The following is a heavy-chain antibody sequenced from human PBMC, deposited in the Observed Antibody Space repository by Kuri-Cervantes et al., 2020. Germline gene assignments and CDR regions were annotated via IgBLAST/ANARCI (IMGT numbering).Heavy chain of an antibody. CDR3: ARGLHCSGGDCYAGYFDY. CDR1: GFTVSSNY. CDR2: IYTDGST. V-gene: IGHV3-53*01. J-gene: IGHJ4*02. D-gene: IGHD2-21*02. Sequence: GESLKISCAASGFTVSSNYMSWVRQAPGKGLEWVSVIYTDGSTKYADSVQGRFTISRDSSKNTVYLQMNSLRAEDTAVYYCARGLHCSGGDCYAGYFDYWGQGTLVTVSS.